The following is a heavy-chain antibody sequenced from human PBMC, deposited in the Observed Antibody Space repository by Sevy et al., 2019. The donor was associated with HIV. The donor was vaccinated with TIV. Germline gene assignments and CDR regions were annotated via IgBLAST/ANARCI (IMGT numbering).Heavy chain of an antibody. CDR1: GFTFSSHA. Sequence: GGSLRLSCAASGFTFSSHAMHWVRQAPGKGLEWVAVISYDGRNKYYADSVKGRFTISRDNSKNTLYLQMNSLRAEDTAVYYCARDLGSGYYYGWFDPWGQGTLVTVSS. V-gene: IGHV3-30*04. CDR3: ARDLGSGYYYGWFDP. CDR2: ISYDGRNK. J-gene: IGHJ5*02. D-gene: IGHD3-22*01.